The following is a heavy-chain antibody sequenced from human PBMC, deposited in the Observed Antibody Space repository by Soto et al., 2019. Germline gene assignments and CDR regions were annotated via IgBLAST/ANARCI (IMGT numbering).Heavy chain of an antibody. CDR1: GFPFSTYA. D-gene: IGHD6-6*01. Sequence: GGSLRLSCAASGFPFSTYAMHWVRQAPGKGLEWVAIISYDGSKKYYADSVKGRFTISRDNSKNTLSLQMSSLRAEDTAVYNCAKLPYSSSSENYWGQGTLVTVSS. CDR3: AKLPYSSSSENY. V-gene: IGHV3-30*18. CDR2: ISYDGSKK. J-gene: IGHJ4*02.